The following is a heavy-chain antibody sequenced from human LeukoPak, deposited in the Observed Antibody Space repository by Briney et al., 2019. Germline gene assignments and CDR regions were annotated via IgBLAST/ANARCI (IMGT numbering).Heavy chain of an antibody. D-gene: IGHD3-22*01. CDR3: VRGPRYYDDSGFHYGVFDI. J-gene: IGHJ3*02. CDR1: GFTFSNYA. V-gene: IGHV3-23*03. CDR2: IYPGGAI. Sequence: GGSLRLSCAASGFTFSNYAMSWVRQAPGKGLQWVSVIYPGGAIYYADSVKGRFIISRDNSKNTLSLQMNSLTADDTAVYYCVRGPRYYDDSGFHYGVFDIWGQGTVVTVSS.